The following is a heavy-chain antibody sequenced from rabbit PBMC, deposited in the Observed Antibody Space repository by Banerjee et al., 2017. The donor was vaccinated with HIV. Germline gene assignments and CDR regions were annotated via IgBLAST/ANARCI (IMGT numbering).Heavy chain of an antibody. CDR1: GFSFSSSYY. CDR2: IYTGKGST. J-gene: IGHJ4*01. CDR3: ARGYADYGDGCYFGL. V-gene: IGHV1S40*01. D-gene: IGHD2-1*01. Sequence: QSLEESGGDPVKPGASLTLTCTASGFSFSSSYYMCWVRQAPGKGLEWIGCIYTGKGSTDYASWAKGRFTISKTSSTTVTLQMTSLTAADTATYFCARGYADYGDGCYFGLWGQGTLVTVS.